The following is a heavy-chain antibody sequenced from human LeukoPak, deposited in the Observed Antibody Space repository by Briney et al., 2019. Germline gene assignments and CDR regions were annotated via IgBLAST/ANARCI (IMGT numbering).Heavy chain of an antibody. CDR2: IKQDGSEK. V-gene: IGHV3-7*01. J-gene: IGHJ3*02. Sequence: GGSLRLSCAASGFTFSSYWMNWVRQAPGKGLEWVANIKQDGSEKYYVDSGKGRFTISRDNAKNSLYLQMNSLRVDDTAVYYCARALQWLATDAFDIWGQGTMVTVSS. D-gene: IGHD6-19*01. CDR1: GFTFSSYW. CDR3: ARALQWLATDAFDI.